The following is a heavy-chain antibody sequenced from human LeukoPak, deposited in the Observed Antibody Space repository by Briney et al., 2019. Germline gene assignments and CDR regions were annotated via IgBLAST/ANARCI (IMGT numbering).Heavy chain of an antibody. D-gene: IGHD6-19*01. CDR3: ANKGTVA. Sequence: GGSLRLSCAVSGFTFSTEAMTWVRQAPGKGLEWVSSISDNGGTTYYADSVKGRFTISRDNSKNTLYLQMNSLRAEDTAVYYCANKGTVAWGQGTMVTVSS. J-gene: IGHJ3*01. CDR1: GFTFSTEA. V-gene: IGHV3-23*01. CDR2: ISDNGGTT.